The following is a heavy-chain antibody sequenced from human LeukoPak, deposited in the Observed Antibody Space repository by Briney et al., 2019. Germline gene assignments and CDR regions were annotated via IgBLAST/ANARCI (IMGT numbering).Heavy chain of an antibody. CDR1: GFTFSSYW. V-gene: IGHV3-7*03. Sequence: RGSLRLSCAASGFTFSSYWMNWARQAPGKGLEWVASINHNGNVNYYVDSVKGRFTISRDNAKNSLYLQMSNLRAEDTAVYYCAKEPYSGSPYYFDYWGQGTLVTVSS. CDR3: AKEPYSGSPYYFDY. D-gene: IGHD6-13*01. J-gene: IGHJ4*02. CDR2: INHNGNVN.